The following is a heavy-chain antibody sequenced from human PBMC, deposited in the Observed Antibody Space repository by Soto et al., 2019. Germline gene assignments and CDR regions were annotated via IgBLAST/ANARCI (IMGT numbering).Heavy chain of an antibody. J-gene: IGHJ6*02. V-gene: IGHV1-3*01. D-gene: IGHD6-13*01. CDR2: INAGNGNT. CDR1: GYTFTSYA. CDR3: AKEQLVGYYYYGMDV. Sequence: GASVKVSCKASGYTFTSYAMHWVRQAPGQRLEWMGWINAGNGNTKYSQKFQGRVTITRDTSASTAYMELSSLRSEDTAVYYCAKEQLVGYYYYGMDVWGQGTTVTVS.